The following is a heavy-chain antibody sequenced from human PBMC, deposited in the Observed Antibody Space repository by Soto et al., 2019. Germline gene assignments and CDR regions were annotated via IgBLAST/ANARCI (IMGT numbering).Heavy chain of an antibody. D-gene: IGHD3-3*01. Sequence: VGSLRLSCAASGFAFSSYSMNWVRQAPGKGLEWVSSISSSSSYIYYADSVKGRFTISRDNAKNSLYLQMNSLRAEDTAVYYCARGPTDYDFWSGYYRYNWFDPWGQGTLVTVSS. CDR2: ISSSSSYI. CDR3: ARGPTDYDFWSGYYRYNWFDP. V-gene: IGHV3-21*01. J-gene: IGHJ5*02. CDR1: GFAFSSYS.